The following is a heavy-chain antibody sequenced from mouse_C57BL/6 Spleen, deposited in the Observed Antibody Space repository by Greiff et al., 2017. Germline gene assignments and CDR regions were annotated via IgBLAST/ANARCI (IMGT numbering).Heavy chain of an antibody. D-gene: IGHD1-1*01. CDR2: INPSSGYT. Sequence: QVQLQQSGAELAKPGASVKLSCKASGYTFTSYWLHWVKQRPGQGLEWIGYINPSSGYTKYNQKFKDKATLTAEQSTSTAYMQLSSRTYEDSAVYYCARDGSSSFADWGQGTLVTVSA. V-gene: IGHV1-7*01. CDR3: ARDGSSSFAD. J-gene: IGHJ3*01. CDR1: GYTFTSYW.